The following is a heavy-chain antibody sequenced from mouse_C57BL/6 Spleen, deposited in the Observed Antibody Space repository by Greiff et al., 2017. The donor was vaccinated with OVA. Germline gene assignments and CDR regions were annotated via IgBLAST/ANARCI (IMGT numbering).Heavy chain of an antibody. CDR1: GYAFTNYL. D-gene: IGHD2-12*01. CDR2: INPGSGGT. CDR3: ARRRGSNDGYFDV. V-gene: IGHV1-54*01. Sequence: QVQLQQSGAELVRPGTSVKVSCKASGYAFTNYLIEWVKQRPGQGLEWIGVINPGSGGTYYNEKFKGKATLTADKSSSTAYMQLSSLTSEDSAVYFCARRRGSNDGYFDVWGTGTTVTVSS. J-gene: IGHJ1*03.